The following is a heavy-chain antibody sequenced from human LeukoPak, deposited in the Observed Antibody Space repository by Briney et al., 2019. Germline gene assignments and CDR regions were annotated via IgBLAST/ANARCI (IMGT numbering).Heavy chain of an antibody. CDR3: ARVSGSGSYYNPYYYYGMDV. D-gene: IGHD3-10*01. J-gene: IGHJ6*02. CDR2: INNSSSTI. V-gene: IGHV3-48*01. CDR1: GGTFSSYS. Sequence: WGSLRLSCAASGGTFSSYSRNWIRQPPGKGLEWISYINNSSSTIYYADSVKGRFTISRDNAKNSLYLQMNSLRAEDTAVYYCARVSGSGSYYNPYYYYGMDVWGQGTTVTVSS.